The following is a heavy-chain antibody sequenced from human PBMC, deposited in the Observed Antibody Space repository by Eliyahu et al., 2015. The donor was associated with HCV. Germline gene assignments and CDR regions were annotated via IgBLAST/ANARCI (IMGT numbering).Heavy chain of an antibody. J-gene: IGHJ4*02. CDR1: GFTFSSYA. Sequence: EVQLVESGGGLVHLGGSLRLSCEASGFTFSSYAMSWVRQAPGKGLEWISVISGSGGTTYYADSVKGRFTISRDNSKNTLYLQRSSLRVEDTAVYYCAKGVVADAQYYFDYWGQGTLVTVSS. V-gene: IGHV3-23*04. D-gene: IGHD2-2*01. CDR3: AKGVVADAQYYFDY. CDR2: ISGSGGTT.